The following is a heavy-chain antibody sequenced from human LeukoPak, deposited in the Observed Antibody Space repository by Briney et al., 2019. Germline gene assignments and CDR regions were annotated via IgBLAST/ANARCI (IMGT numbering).Heavy chain of an antibody. CDR1: GFTFSSYG. CDR3: AKDRYCSGGSCNYDALDC. CDR2: ISYDGSNK. V-gene: IGHV3-30*18. Sequence: GSLRLSCAASGFTFSSYGMHWVRQAPGKGLEWVAVISYDGSNKYYADSVKGRFTISRDNSKNTLYLQMNSLRAEDTAVYYCAKDRYCSGGSCNYDALDCWGQGTLVAVSS. J-gene: IGHJ4*02. D-gene: IGHD2-15*01.